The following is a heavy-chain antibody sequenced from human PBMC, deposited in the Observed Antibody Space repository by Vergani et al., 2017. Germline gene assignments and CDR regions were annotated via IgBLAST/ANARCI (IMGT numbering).Heavy chain of an antibody. D-gene: IGHD5-18*01. V-gene: IGHV1-69*06. J-gene: IGHJ3*02. CDR3: ARAGYSYGWRGAFDI. Sequence: QVQLVQSGAEVKKPGASVKVSCKASGGTFSSYAISWVRQAPGQGLEWMGGIIPIFGTANYAQKLQGRVTMTTDTSTSTAYMELRSLRSDDTAVYYCARAGYSYGWRGAFDIWGQGTMVTVSS. CDR1: GGTFSSYA. CDR2: IIPIFGTA.